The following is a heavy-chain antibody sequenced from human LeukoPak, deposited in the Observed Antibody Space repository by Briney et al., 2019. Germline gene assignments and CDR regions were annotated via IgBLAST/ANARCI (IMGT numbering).Heavy chain of an antibody. CDR1: GFTFSSYA. V-gene: IGHV3-23*01. D-gene: IGHD3-9*01. CDR3: AKDLRYFDWLLTPSNFDY. CDR2: ISGSGGST. J-gene: IGHJ4*02. Sequence: GGSLRLSCAASGFTFSSYAMSWVRQAPGKGLEWVSAISGSGGSTYYADSVKGRFTISRDNSKNTLYLQMNSLRAEDTAVYYCAKDLRYFDWLLTPSNFDYWGQGTLVTVSP.